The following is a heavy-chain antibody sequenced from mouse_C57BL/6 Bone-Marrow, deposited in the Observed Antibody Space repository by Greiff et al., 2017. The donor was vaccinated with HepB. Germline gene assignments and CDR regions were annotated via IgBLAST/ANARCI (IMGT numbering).Heavy chain of an antibody. CDR3: ARHKHYYGSSYDYAMDY. Sequence: DVHLVESGGGLVQPGGSLKLSCAASGFTFSDYGMAWVRQAPRKGPEWVAFISNLAYSIYYADTVTGRFTISRENAKNTLYLEMSSLRSEDTAMYYCARHKHYYGSSYDYAMDYWGQGTSVTVSS. CDR2: ISNLAYSI. D-gene: IGHD1-1*01. J-gene: IGHJ4*01. V-gene: IGHV5-15*01. CDR1: GFTFSDYG.